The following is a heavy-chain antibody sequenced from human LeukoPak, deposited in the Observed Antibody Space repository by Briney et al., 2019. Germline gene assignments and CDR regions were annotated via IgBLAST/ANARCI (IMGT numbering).Heavy chain of an antibody. V-gene: IGHV4-59*01. CDR3: ARVSGYDWESFYDY. D-gene: IGHD5-12*01. J-gene: IGHJ4*02. Sequence: PSETLSLTCTVSGGSISGYYWNWVRQPPGKGLEWIGYIYYSGNTNYNPSLKSRVTISLDTSKNQFSLKLSSVTAADTAVYYCARVSGYDWESFYDYWGQGTLVTVAS. CDR1: GGSISGYY. CDR2: IYYSGNT.